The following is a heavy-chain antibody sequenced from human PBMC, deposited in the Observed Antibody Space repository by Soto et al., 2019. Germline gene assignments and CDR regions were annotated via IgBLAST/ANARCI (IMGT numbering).Heavy chain of an antibody. J-gene: IGHJ6*02. CDR2: ISYDGSNK. CDR1: GFTFNSYA. V-gene: IGHV3-30-3*01. CDR3: AREEQSSSIPDNYYYYYGMDV. D-gene: IGHD6-13*01. Sequence: GGSLRLSCAASGFTFNSYAMHWVRQAPGKGLEWVAVISYDGSNKYYADSVKGRFTISRDNSKNTLYLQMNSLRAEDTAVYYCAREEQSSSIPDNYYYYYGMDVWGQGTTVTVSS.